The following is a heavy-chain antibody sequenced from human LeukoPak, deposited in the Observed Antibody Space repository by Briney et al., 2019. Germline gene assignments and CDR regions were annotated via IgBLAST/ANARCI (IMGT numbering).Heavy chain of an antibody. Sequence: GGSLRLSCAASGFTFSINWMSWVRQAPGKGLEWVANIKQEGSEKYYVDSVKGRFSISRDNAKNSLYLQMNSLRAEDTAVYYCARGSSRYDNWGQGTLVTVSS. CDR2: IKQEGSEK. CDR3: ARGSSRYDN. D-gene: IGHD3-16*02. CDR1: GFTFSINW. J-gene: IGHJ4*02. V-gene: IGHV3-7*02.